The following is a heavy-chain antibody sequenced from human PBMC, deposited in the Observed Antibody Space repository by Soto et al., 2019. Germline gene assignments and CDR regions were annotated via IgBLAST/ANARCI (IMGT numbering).Heavy chain of an antibody. J-gene: IGHJ1*01. CDR3: AREPGIGNYYDSSVIPIQH. CDR1: GGSISSGDYY. CDR2: IYNSGST. Sequence: PSETLSITCTVSGGSISSGDYYWSWIRQPPGKGLERIGYIYNSGSTYYNPSLKSRVTISVDTSKNQFSLKLSSVTAADTAVYYCAREPGIGNYYDSSVIPIQHWGQGTLVTVSS. D-gene: IGHD3-22*01. V-gene: IGHV4-30-4*01.